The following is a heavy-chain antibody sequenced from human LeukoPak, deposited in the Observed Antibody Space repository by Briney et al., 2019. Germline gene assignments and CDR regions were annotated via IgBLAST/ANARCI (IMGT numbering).Heavy chain of an antibody. Sequence: GSSVKVSCNASGYTFTSYDINWVRHATGQGLEWMGWMNPNSGNKGYAQKFQRRVTMTRNTSISTAYMELSSLRSEDTAVYYCARGVIVNGNRRPLLIYYFDYWGQGTLVTVSS. J-gene: IGHJ4*02. CDR1: GYTFTSYD. CDR2: MNPNSGNK. CDR3: ARGVIVNGNRRPLLIYYFDY. D-gene: IGHD2/OR15-2a*01. V-gene: IGHV1-8*01.